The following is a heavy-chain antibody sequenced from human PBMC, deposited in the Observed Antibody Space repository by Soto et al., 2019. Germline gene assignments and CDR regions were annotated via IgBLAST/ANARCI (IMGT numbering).Heavy chain of an antibody. CDR1: GGSISSSGYY. J-gene: IGHJ4*02. CDR3: ARQAGYGYIYFDY. CDR2: IYYSGST. V-gene: IGHV4-39*01. Sequence: SETLSLTCTVSGGSISSSGYYWGWIRQPPGKGLEWIGSIYYSGSTYYNPSLKSRVTISVDTSKNQFSLKLSSVTAADTAVYYCARQAGYGYIYFDYWGQGTLVTVSS. D-gene: IGHD5-18*01.